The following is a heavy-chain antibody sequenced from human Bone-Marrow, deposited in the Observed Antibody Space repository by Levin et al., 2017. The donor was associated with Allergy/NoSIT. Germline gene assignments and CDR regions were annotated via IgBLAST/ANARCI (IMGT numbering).Heavy chain of an antibody. V-gene: IGHV3-48*02. D-gene: IGHD5-12*01. Sequence: LSLTCAASGFSLNASTMYWIRQAPGKGLEWVSYIRTGSPTIYYADSVRGRFTNSRDNAKNSLSLQMNSLRDEDAAVYYCARSRGYRDYGDFDCWGQGTLVTVSS. CDR3: ARSRGYRDYGDFDC. CDR1: GFSLNAST. CDR2: IRTGSPTI. J-gene: IGHJ4*02.